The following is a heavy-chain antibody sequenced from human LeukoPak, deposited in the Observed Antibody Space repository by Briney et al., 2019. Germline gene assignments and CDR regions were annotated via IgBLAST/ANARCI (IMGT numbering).Heavy chain of an antibody. CDR1: GGSVSSSAYW. CDR2: IYYSGTT. V-gene: IGHV4-39*07. CDR3: ARDRELGY. D-gene: IGHD3-10*01. Sequence: SETLSLTCTVSGGSVSSSAYWWGWIRQPPGRGLEWIGTIYYSGTTYYNPSLKSRVTISVDTSKNQFSLKLTSVTAADTAVYYCARDRELGYWGQGTLVTVSS. J-gene: IGHJ4*02.